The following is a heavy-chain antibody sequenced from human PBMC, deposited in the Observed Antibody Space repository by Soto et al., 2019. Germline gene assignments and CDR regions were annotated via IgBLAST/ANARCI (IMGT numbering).Heavy chain of an antibody. Sequence: GESLKISCKGSGYSFNNYWLGWVRQMPGKGLEWMGIAYPRDNEPRYTPSFQGQVTISVDKSINTAYLQWSSLKGSDTAMYYCARLAPAFSGNHWAFDYWGQGALVTVSS. CDR2: AYPRDNEP. V-gene: IGHV5-51*01. J-gene: IGHJ4*02. CDR3: ARLAPAFSGNHWAFDY. CDR1: GYSFNNYW. D-gene: IGHD6-19*01.